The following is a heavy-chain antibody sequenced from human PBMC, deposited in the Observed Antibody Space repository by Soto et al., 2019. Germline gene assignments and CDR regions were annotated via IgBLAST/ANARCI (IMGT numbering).Heavy chain of an antibody. CDR1: GYAFTSFG. J-gene: IGHJ4*02. Sequence: ASVKVSCKTSGYAFTSFGISWVRQAPGQGLEWMGWITTDKGKTNYAQKFQGRVTMTTDTSTSTAYMELRSLRSDDTAVYYCATRSPAFDYWGQGTLVTVSS. V-gene: IGHV1-18*01. CDR2: ITTDKGKT. CDR3: ATRSPAFDY.